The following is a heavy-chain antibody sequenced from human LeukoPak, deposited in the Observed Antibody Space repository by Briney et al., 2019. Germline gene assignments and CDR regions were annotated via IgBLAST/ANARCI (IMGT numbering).Heavy chain of an antibody. J-gene: IGHJ4*02. Sequence: PSETLSLTCVVYGGSFSGPYWSWIRQSPGQGLEWIGEINHSGGTNYNPSLKSRVTISVDTSKNQFSLKLSSVTAADTAVYYCVIGGYDILTGYKLDYWGQGTLVTVSS. CDR1: GGSFSGPY. D-gene: IGHD3-9*01. V-gene: IGHV4-34*01. CDR3: VIGGYDILTGYKLDY. CDR2: INHSGGT.